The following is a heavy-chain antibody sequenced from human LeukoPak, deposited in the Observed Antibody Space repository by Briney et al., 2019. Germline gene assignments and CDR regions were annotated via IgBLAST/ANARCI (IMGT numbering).Heavy chain of an antibody. CDR3: ARQLSTVTTCWFDP. J-gene: IGHJ5*02. CDR2: IYYSGST. D-gene: IGHD4-11*01. V-gene: IGHV4-59*08. Sequence: KPSETLSLTCTVSGGSISSYYWSWIRQPPGKGLEWIGCIYYSGSTNYNPSLKSRVTISVDPSKNQFSLKLSSVTAADTAVYYCARQLSTVTTCWFDPWGQGTLVTVSS. CDR1: GGSISSYY.